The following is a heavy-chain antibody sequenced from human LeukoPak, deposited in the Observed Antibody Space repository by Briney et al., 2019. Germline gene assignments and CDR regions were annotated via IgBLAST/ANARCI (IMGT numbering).Heavy chain of an antibody. CDR3: ARVIREVTIFGVVTTGPFDY. Sequence: SETLSLTCTVSGGSISSSSYYWGWIRQPPGKGLEWIGSIYKSGNTYYNPSLKSRVTISVDTSNNQFSLKLSSVTAADTAVYFCARVIREVTIFGVVTTGPFDYWGQGTLVTVSS. CDR1: GGSISSSSYY. V-gene: IGHV4-39*07. J-gene: IGHJ4*02. D-gene: IGHD3-3*01. CDR2: IYKSGNT.